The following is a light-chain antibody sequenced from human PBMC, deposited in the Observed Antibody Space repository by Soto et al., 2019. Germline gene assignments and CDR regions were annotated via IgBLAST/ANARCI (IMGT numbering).Light chain of an antibody. CDR3: QSYHSGNVV. J-gene: IGLJ2*01. CDR1: SGSIASNY. CDR2: EDN. Sequence: NFMLTQPHSVSESPGKTVTISCTRSSGSIASNYVQWYQQRPGSAPTPVIYEDNERPSGVPDRFSGSIDSSSNSASITISGLNTDDEDDYYCQSYHSGNVVFGGGTKLTVL. V-gene: IGLV6-57*04.